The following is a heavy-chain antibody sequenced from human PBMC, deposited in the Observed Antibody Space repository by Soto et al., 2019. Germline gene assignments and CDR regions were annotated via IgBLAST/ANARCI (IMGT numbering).Heavy chain of an antibody. CDR2: ISYRGNT. V-gene: IGHV4-59*01. CDR1: SGSISCYF. CDR3: ARMERSKEGLSVYYFDF. Sequence: SETLSLTCTVSSGSISCYFWSWIRQPPGKEPEWIGYISYRGNTNYNPSLQSRVSISLVTSKNQISLKLDAVTASDTAVYYCARMERSKEGLSVYYFDFWGQGTLVTVSS. J-gene: IGHJ4*02. D-gene: IGHD1-26*01.